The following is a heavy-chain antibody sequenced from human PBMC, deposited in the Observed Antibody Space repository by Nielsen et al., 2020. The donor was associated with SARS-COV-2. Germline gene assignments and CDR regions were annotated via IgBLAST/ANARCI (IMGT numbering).Heavy chain of an antibody. Sequence: GGSLRLSCAASGFTFSSYGMHWVRQAPGKGLEWVAVISYDGSNKYYADSVKGRFTISRDNSKNTLYLQMNSLRAEDTAVYYCARGVPEGLRFLEWGKKYYYYYYMDVWGKGTTVTVSS. CDR3: ARGVPEGLRFLEWGKKYYYYYYMDV. J-gene: IGHJ6*03. V-gene: IGHV3-30*03. CDR1: GFTFSSYG. CDR2: ISYDGSNK. D-gene: IGHD3-3*01.